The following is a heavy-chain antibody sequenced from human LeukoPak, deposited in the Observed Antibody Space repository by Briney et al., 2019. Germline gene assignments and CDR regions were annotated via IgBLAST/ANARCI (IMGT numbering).Heavy chain of an antibody. J-gene: IGHJ4*02. V-gene: IGHV3-33*01. CDR3: VRDPSNSGWAFDY. Sequence: GGSLRLSCAASGFTFSTYAMHWVRQAPGKGLEWVAMIWYYGKNKHYADSVKGRFTISRDNSKNTLDLQMNSLRADDTAVYYCVRDPSNSGWAFDYWGQGTLVTVSS. D-gene: IGHD6-19*01. CDR1: GFTFSTYA. CDR2: IWYYGKNK.